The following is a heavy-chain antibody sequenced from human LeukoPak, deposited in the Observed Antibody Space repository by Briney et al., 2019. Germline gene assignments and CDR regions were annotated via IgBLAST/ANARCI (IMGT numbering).Heavy chain of an antibody. Sequence: SETLSLTCTVSGGSISSYYWSWIRQPPGKGLEWIGYIYYSGSTNHNPSLKSRVTISVDTSKNQFSLKLSSVTAADTAVYYCARRYGGYYDYWGQGTLVTVSS. J-gene: IGHJ4*02. CDR2: IYYSGST. D-gene: IGHD3-22*01. CDR1: GGSISSYY. CDR3: ARRYGGYYDY. V-gene: IGHV4-59*08.